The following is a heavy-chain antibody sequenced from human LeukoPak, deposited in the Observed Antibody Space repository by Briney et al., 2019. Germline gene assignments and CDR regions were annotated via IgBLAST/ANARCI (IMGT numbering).Heavy chain of an antibody. J-gene: IGHJ4*02. V-gene: IGHV1-18*01. CDR3: ARTPNLGGVIVIHLLFDY. CDR2: ISAYNGNT. D-gene: IGHD3-16*02. CDR1: GYTFTSYG. Sequence: GASVKVSCKASGYTFTSYGISWVRQAPGQGLEWMGWISAYNGNTNYAQKLQGRVTMTTDTSTSTAYMELRSLRSDDTAVYYCARTPNLGGVIVIHLLFDYWGQGTLVTVSS.